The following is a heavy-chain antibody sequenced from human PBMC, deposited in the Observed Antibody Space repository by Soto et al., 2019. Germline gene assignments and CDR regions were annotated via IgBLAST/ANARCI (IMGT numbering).Heavy chain of an antibody. V-gene: IGHV4-59*01. Sequence: SETRSLTCTVSGGSISSYYWSWIRQPPGKGLEWIGYIYYSGSTNYNPSLKSRVTISVVTSKNQFSLKLSSVTAADTAVYYCARDSGGFGESDYFDYWGQGTLVTVSS. CDR1: GGSISSYY. J-gene: IGHJ4*02. D-gene: IGHD3-10*01. CDR2: IYYSGST. CDR3: ARDSGGFGESDYFDY.